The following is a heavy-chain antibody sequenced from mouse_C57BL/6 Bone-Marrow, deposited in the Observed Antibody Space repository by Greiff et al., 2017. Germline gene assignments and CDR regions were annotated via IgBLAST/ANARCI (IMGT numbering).Heavy chain of an antibody. J-gene: IGHJ2*01. D-gene: IGHD2-10*02. CDR1: GYSITSGYD. CDR2: ISYSGST. V-gene: IGHV3-1*01. CDR3: AREKGGTSYFDY. Sequence: EVQLVESGPGLVKPSQSLSLTCTVTGYSITSGYDWHWIRHFPGNKLEWMGYISYSGSTNYNPSLKSRISITHDTSKNHFFLKLNSVTTEDTATYYCAREKGGTSYFDYWGQGTTLTVSS.